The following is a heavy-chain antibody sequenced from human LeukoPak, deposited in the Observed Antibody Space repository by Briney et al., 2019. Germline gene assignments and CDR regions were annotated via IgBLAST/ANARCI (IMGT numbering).Heavy chain of an antibody. V-gene: IGHV4-59*08. CDR3: ARHSTYYDILTGYYSNWFDP. J-gene: IGHJ5*02. Sequence: SETLSLTCTVSGGSISSYYWSWIRQPPGKGLEWIGYIYYSGSTNYNPSLKSRVTISVDTSKNQFSLKLSSVTAADTAVYYCARHSTYYDILTGYYSNWFDPWGQGTLVTVSS. CDR2: IYYSGST. D-gene: IGHD3-9*01. CDR1: GGSISSYY.